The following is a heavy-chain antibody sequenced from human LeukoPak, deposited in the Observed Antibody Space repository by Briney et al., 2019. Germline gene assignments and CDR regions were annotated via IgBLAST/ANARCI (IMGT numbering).Heavy chain of an antibody. CDR2: IIPILGIA. CDR1: GGTFSSYA. Sequence: ASVKVSCKASGGTFSSYAISWVRQAPGQGLEWMGRIIPILGIANYAQKFQGRVTITADKSTSTAYMELSSLRSEDTAVYYCARAGSIAAVGYFQHWGQGTLVTVSS. CDR3: ARAGSIAAVGYFQH. V-gene: IGHV1-69*04. D-gene: IGHD6-13*01. J-gene: IGHJ1*01.